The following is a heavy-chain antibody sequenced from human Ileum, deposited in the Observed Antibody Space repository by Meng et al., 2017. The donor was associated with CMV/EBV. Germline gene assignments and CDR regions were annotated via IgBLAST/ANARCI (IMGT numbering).Heavy chain of an antibody. CDR2: IYYSWST. V-gene: IGHV4-39*01. CDR1: GGSISSSSYY. D-gene: IGHD6-19*01. Sequence: SETLSLTCTVSGGSISSSSYYWGWIRQPPGKGLEWIGSIYYSWSTYYNPSLKSRVTISVDTSKNQFSLKLSSVTAADTAVYYCARHDSYAVAGPRWGQGTLVTVSS. CDR3: ARHDSYAVAGPR. J-gene: IGHJ4*02.